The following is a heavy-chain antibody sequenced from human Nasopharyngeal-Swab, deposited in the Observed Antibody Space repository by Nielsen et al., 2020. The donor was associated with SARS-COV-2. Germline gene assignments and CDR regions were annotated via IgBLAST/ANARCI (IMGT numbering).Heavy chain of an antibody. D-gene: IGHD2-2*01. Sequence: WVRQASGQGLEWMGWMNPNSGNTGYAQKFQGRVTITRNTSISTAYMELSSLRSEDTAVYYCALPSAAYYYYGMDVWGQGTTVTVS. CDR2: MNPNSGNT. V-gene: IGHV1-8*03. CDR3: ALPSAAYYYYGMDV. J-gene: IGHJ6*02.